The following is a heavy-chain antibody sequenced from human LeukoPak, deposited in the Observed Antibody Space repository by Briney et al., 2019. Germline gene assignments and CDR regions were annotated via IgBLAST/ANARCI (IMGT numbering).Heavy chain of an antibody. J-gene: IGHJ4*02. CDR3: ANDYRSGSFHDF. CDR2: ISRRDDYT. Sequence: GGSLRLSCAASGFAFSSYAMSWVRQPPGKGLEWVSVISRRDDYTYYAASVKGRFTISRDNSKNTLYLQMSTLRAEDTAVYYCANDYRSGSFHDFWGQGTLVTVSS. CDR1: GFAFSSYA. V-gene: IGHV3-23*01. D-gene: IGHD3-10*01.